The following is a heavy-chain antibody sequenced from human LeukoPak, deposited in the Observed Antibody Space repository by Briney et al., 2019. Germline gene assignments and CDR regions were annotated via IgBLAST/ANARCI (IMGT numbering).Heavy chain of an antibody. CDR3: ARDKGGSGYDHLDS. J-gene: IGHJ4*02. CDR2: IYYRSKWYN. CDR1: GDSVSTNSAA. Sequence: SQTLSLTCAISGDSVSTNSAAWNCIRPSPSPGLEWLGRIYYRSKWYNDYAVSVKSRITITPDTSKNQFSLQLNSVTPEDTAVYYCARDKGGSGYDHLDSWGQGTLVTVSS. V-gene: IGHV6-1*01. D-gene: IGHD5-12*01.